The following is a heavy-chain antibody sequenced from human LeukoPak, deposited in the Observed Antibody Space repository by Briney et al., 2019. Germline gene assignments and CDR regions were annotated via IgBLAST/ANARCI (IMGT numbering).Heavy chain of an antibody. D-gene: IGHD4-11*01. CDR3: ARSKIDY. J-gene: IGHJ4*02. Sequence: GGSLRLSCAASGFTFSTYWMMWVRQAPGKGLEWVANINEDGSEKYYADSMEGRFTISRDNAKNSLDLQMSSLRADDTALYYCARSKIDYWGQGTLVTVSS. CDR1: GFTFSTYW. V-gene: IGHV3-7*01. CDR2: INEDGSEK.